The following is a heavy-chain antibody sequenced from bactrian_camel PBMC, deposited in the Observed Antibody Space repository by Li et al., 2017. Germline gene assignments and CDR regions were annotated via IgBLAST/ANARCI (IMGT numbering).Heavy chain of an antibody. CDR1: GRTRGVGC. Sequence: HVQLVESGGGSVQAGESLRLSCAASGRTRGVGCMAWFRRFPGGKDREGVAGIDGAGDATYADSVKGRFTISQDNAKKTLYLQMDGLKPDDTAVYYCAASSRAEAFRWRPEVVAGDFGYWGQGTQVTVS. D-gene: IGHD6*01. V-gene: IGHV3S53*01. CDR2: IDGAGDA. J-gene: IGHJ6*01. CDR3: AASSRAEAFRWRPEVVAGDFGY.